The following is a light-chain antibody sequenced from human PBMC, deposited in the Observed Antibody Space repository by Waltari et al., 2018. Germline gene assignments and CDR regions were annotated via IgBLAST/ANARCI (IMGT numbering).Light chain of an antibody. V-gene: IGLV1-47*01. J-gene: IGLJ3*02. CDR1: SSNIGSSY. CDR3: AAWDDSLSVNWV. CDR2: RSN. Sequence: QSVLTQPPSASGTPGQRVTISCSGSSSNIGSSYVYWYQQLPGTAPKLLIYRSNQRPSGVPDRCSGSKSGTSASLAISGLRSEDEADYYCAAWDDSLSVNWVFGGGTKLTVL.